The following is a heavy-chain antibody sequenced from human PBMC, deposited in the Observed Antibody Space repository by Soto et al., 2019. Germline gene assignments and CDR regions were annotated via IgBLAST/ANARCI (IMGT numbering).Heavy chain of an antibody. Sequence: GSLSLSCAASGFTFSDYYMNWIRQAPGKGLEWISYISSSSNTIYYADSVKGCFTISRDNAKNSFYLQMNSLRAEDTAVYYCARGWGYMDVWGKGT. J-gene: IGHJ6*03. CDR1: GFTFSDYY. CDR3: ARGWGYMDV. CDR2: ISSSSNTI. D-gene: IGHD3-16*01. V-gene: IGHV3-11*01.